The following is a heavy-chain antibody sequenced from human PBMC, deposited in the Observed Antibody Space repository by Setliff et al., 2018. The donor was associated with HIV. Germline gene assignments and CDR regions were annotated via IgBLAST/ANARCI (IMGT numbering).Heavy chain of an antibody. J-gene: IGHJ6*03. CDR1: GDSISSRFH. Sequence: SETLSLTCTVSGDSISSRFHWGWIRQPPGKGLEWIAIAQSSGNTYYNPSLESRVTIAVDMSKSQVSLNLTSVTAADTAVYYCARQAGTYWGFVYYMDVCGKGTTVTVSS. D-gene: IGHD7-27*01. CDR2: AQSSGNT. CDR3: ARQAGTYWGFVYYMDV. V-gene: IGHV4-39*01.